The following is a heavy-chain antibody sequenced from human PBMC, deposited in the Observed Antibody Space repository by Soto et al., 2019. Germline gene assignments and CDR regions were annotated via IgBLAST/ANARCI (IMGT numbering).Heavy chain of an antibody. J-gene: IGHJ5*02. CDR1: GFSLDTNGVG. Sequence: QITLKESGPTLVKPTQTLSLTCTFSGFSLDTNGVGVGWIRQPPGKALEWLALVYWNDAKRFSPSLWGRITISQDTSKHQVVLTMPNVGQDATATYFCARTQGANSGWYGGFDPWGQGILVTVSS. CDR2: VYWNDAK. CDR3: ARTQGANSGWYGGFDP. V-gene: IGHV2-5*01. D-gene: IGHD6-19*01.